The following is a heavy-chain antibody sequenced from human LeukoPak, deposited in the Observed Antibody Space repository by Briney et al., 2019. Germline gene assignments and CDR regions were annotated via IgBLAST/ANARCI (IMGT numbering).Heavy chain of an antibody. CDR1: GGSISSYY. V-gene: IGHV4-59*01. D-gene: IGHD2-15*01. CDR2: IYYSGST. Sequence: PSETLSLTCTVSGGSISSYYWSWIRQPPGKGLEWIGYIYYSGSTNYNPSLKSRVTISVDTSKNQFSLKLSSVTAADTAVYYCASAPPELLAFDIWGQGTMVTVSS. J-gene: IGHJ3*02. CDR3: ASAPPELLAFDI.